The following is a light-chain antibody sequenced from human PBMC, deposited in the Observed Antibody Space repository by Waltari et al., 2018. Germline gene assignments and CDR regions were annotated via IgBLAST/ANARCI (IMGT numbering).Light chain of an antibody. Sequence: ENVLTQSPYTLSPSPGARATPSCRASQTVSNNYLAWYQRRPGQPPRLLIHDASSRAPGVPDRFSGSGSVTDFTLTISRVDPEDSAVYYCQQYGISPPYTFGQGTKLEIK. V-gene: IGKV3-20*01. CDR1: QTVSNNY. CDR3: QQYGISPPYT. CDR2: DAS. J-gene: IGKJ2*01.